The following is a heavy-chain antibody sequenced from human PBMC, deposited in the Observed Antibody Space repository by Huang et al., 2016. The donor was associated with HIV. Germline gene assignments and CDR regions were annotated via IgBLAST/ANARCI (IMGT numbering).Heavy chain of an antibody. D-gene: IGHD3-22*01. CDR1: GGSISSGSYD. V-gene: IGHV4-61*09. Sequence: QVQLQESGPGLVKPSQTLSLTCTVCGGSISSGSYDWSWIRQPAGKGREWIGHIYISGSTNYNPTLKSRVTISVDTSKNQFSLKLSSVTAADTAVYYCARAREYYYDAAFDYWGQGTLVTVSS. J-gene: IGHJ4*02. CDR3: ARAREYYYDAAFDY. CDR2: IYISGST.